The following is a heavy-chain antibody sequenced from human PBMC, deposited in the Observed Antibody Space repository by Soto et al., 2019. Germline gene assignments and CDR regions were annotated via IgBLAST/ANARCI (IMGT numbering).Heavy chain of an antibody. V-gene: IGHV4-39*01. D-gene: IGHD6-19*01. CDR3: ARQYSSGWYPTFDS. CDR1: GCAISTSSYY. Sequence: PGGTLCLTCTVSGCAISTSSYYWGWIRQPPGKGLEWIGSIYYSGSTYYNPSLKSRVTISVDTSKNQSSLKLSSMTAADTAVYYCARQYSSGWYPTFDSWGQGTLVTVSS. CDR2: IYYSGST. J-gene: IGHJ4*02.